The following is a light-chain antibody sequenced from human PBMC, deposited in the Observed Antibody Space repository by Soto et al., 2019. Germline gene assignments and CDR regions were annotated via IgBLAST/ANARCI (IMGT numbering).Light chain of an antibody. J-gene: IGKJ1*01. CDR3: QQYGSSPRT. Sequence: DIVMTQTPLSSPVTLGQPASISCRSSQSLVHSDGNTYLSWLQQRPGQPPRLLIYKKSNRFSGVPDRFSGSGSGTDFTLTISRLEPEDFVVYYCQQYGSSPRTFGQGTKVDIK. V-gene: IGKV2-24*01. CDR1: QSLVHSDGNTY. CDR2: KKS.